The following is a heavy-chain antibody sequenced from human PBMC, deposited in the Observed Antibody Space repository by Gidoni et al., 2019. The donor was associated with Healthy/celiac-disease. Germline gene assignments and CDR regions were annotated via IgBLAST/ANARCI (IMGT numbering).Heavy chain of an antibody. J-gene: IGHJ4*02. Sequence: QLQLQESGPGLVKPSETLSLTCTVSGGSISSSSYYWGWIRQPPGKGLEWIGRIYYSGSTYYNPSLKSRVTISVDTSKNQFSLKLSSVTAADTAVYYCARVRHIYYGSGYYFDYWGQGTLVTVSS. D-gene: IGHD3-10*01. CDR2: IYYSGST. CDR3: ARVRHIYYGSGYYFDY. CDR1: GGSISSSSYY. V-gene: IGHV4-39*07.